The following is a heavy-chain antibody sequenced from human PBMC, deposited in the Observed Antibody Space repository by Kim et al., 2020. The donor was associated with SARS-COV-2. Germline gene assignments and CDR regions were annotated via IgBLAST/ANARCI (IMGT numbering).Heavy chain of an antibody. CDR1: GGSFSGYY. CDR2: INHSGST. V-gene: IGHV4-34*01. Sequence: SETLSLTCAVYGGSFSGYYWSWIRQPPGKGLEWIGEINHSGSTNYNPSLKSRVTISVDTSKNQFSLKLSSVTAADTAVYYCARGQDDGDYLDYWGQGTLV. D-gene: IGHD4-17*01. CDR3: ARGQDDGDYLDY. J-gene: IGHJ4*02.